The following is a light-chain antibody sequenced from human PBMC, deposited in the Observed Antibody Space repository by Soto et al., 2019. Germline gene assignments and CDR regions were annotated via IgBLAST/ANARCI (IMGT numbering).Light chain of an antibody. CDR1: TSDVGDYDF. V-gene: IGLV2-11*01. CDR3: CSSGGSDNWV. J-gene: IGLJ3*02. Sequence: QSVLTQPHSVSGSPGQSVTISCIGATSDVGDYDFVSWYQLLPGKVPKLLIYDVTQRPSGVPDRFTGSKSGNTASLTISGLQLGDEGEYYCSSGGSDNWVFGGGTKLTVL. CDR2: DVT.